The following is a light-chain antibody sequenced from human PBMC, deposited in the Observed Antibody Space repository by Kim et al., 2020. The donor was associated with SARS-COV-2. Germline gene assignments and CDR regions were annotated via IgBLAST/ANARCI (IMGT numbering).Light chain of an antibody. CDR3: CSYAGSYTVYV. V-gene: IGLV2-11*01. J-gene: IGLJ1*01. CDR2: DVS. CDR1: SSDVGGYNY. Sequence: QSALTQPRSVSGSPGQSVTISCTGTSSDVGGYNYVSWYQQHPGKVPKLMIYDVSKRPSGVPDRFSGSKSGNTASLTISGLQAEDEADYYCCSYAGSYTVYVFGTGTKVTVL.